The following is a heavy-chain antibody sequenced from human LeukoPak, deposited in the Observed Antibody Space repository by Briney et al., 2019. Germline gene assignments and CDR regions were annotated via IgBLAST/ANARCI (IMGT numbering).Heavy chain of an antibody. CDR2: ISSNGGST. J-gene: IGHJ1*01. CDR1: GFTFSSYA. D-gene: IGHD6-19*01. V-gene: IGHV3-64*01. Sequence: SGGSLRLSCAASGFTFSSYAMHWVRQAPGKGLEYVSAISSNGGSTYYANSVKGRFTISRDNSKNTLYLQMNSLRAEDTAVYYCARDLGYSSGWYSLGYFQHWGQGTLVTVSS. CDR3: ARDLGYSSGWYSLGYFQH.